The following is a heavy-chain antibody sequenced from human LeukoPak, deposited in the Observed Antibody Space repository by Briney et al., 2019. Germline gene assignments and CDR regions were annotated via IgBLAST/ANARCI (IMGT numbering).Heavy chain of an antibody. CDR3: ATDGSNWNHWFDP. D-gene: IGHD1-20*01. V-gene: IGHV1-24*01. CDR2: FDPEDGET. CDR1: GYTLTELS. Sequence: ASVKVSCKVSGYTLTELSMHWVRQAPGKGLEWMGGFDPEDGETFYAQRFQGRVTMTEDKSINTAYMELRSLNSDDTAVYYCATDGSNWNHWFDPWGQGTLVTVSS. J-gene: IGHJ5*02.